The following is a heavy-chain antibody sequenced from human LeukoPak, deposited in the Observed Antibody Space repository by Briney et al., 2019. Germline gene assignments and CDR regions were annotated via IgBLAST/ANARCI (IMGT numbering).Heavy chain of an antibody. CDR2: ISSSGSTI. CDR3: ARPPSYYYDSSGYALNWFDP. Sequence: GGSLRLSCAASGFTFSIYEMNWVRQAPGKGLEWVSYISSSGSTIYYADSVKGRFTISRDNAKNSLYLQMNSLRAEDTAVYYCARPPSYYYDSSGYALNWFDPWGQGTLVTVSS. V-gene: IGHV3-48*03. CDR1: GFTFSIYE. J-gene: IGHJ5*02. D-gene: IGHD3-22*01.